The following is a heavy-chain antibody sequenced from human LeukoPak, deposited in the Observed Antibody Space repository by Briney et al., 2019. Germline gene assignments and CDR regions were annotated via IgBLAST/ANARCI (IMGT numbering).Heavy chain of an antibody. Sequence: GGSLRLFCAASGFTFSSYAMHWVRQAPGKGLEWVAVISYDGSNKYYADSVKGRFTISRDNSKNTLYLQLDSLRAEDTAVYYCASVAFDIWGQGTMVTVSS. CDR2: ISYDGSNK. CDR1: GFTFSSYA. J-gene: IGHJ3*02. CDR3: ASVAFDI. V-gene: IGHV3-30*04.